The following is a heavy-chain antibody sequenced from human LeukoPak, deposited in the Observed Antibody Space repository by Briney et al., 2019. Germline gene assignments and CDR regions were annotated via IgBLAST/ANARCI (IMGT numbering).Heavy chain of an antibody. CDR3: ARAYSSPLGWFDP. J-gene: IGHJ5*02. CDR2: ISSSSSYT. CDR1: GFTFSDYY. D-gene: IGHD6-13*01. V-gene: IGHV3-11*06. Sequence: GGSLRLSCAASGFTFSDYYMSWIRQAPGKGLEWVSYISSSSSYTNYADSVKGRLTISRDNAKNSLYLQMNSLRAEDTAVYYCARAYSSPLGWFDPWGQGTLVTVSS.